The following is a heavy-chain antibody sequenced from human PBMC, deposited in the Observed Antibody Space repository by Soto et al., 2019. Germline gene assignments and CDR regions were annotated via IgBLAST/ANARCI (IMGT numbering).Heavy chain of an antibody. J-gene: IGHJ6*02. CDR3: ARDGSGRPITIFGVVERGGNYYYYYGMDV. CDR1: GFTFSSYA. V-gene: IGHV3-30-3*01. CDR2: ISYDGSNK. Sequence: GGSLRLSCAASGFTFSSYAMHWVRQAPGKGLEWVAVISYDGSNKYYADSVKGRFTISRDNSKNTLYLQMNSLRAEDTAVYYCARDGSGRPITIFGVVERGGNYYYYYGMDVWGQGTTVTVSS. D-gene: IGHD3-3*01.